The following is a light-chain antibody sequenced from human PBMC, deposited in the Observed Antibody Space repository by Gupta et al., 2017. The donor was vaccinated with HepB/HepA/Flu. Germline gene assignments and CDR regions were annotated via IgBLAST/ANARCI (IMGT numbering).Light chain of an antibody. Sequence: DIQMTQSPSSVSSSIGDRVTITCRASQDSNSWLAWYQHKPGKAPKLLIYAASSLQSDVPSRFSGSGSGTDFTLTINSLQPEDCATYYCQQSRSFPFTFGQGTRLEIK. V-gene: IGKV1-12*02. CDR2: AAS. CDR3: QQSRSFPFT. CDR1: QDSNSW. J-gene: IGKJ5*01.